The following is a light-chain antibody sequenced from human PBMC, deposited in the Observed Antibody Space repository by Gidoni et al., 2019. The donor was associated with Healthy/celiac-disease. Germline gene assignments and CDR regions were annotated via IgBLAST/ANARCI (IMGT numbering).Light chain of an antibody. CDR2: GAS. CDR3: QQYGSSPLT. V-gene: IGKV3-20*01. J-gene: IGKJ1*01. CDR1: PSVSSSY. Sequence: EIVLTQSPGTMSLSPGERATLSCRASPSVSSSYLAWYQKKPGQAPRLLIHGASSRATGIPDRFSGSGSGTDFTLNISRLEPEDFAVYYCQQYGSSPLTFGQGTKVEIK.